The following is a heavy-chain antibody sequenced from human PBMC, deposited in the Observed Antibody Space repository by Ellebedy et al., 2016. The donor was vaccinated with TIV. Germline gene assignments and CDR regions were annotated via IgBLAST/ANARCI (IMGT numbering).Heavy chain of an antibody. CDR3: ARGYQFRNWLDP. J-gene: IGHJ5*02. V-gene: IGHV3-33*01. D-gene: IGHD2-2*01. CDR2: IWYDGSYK. Sequence: GGSLRLXXAASGFSFSSHGMHWVRQAPGKGLEWVAVIWYDGSYKYYGDSVKGRFTISRDNSKNTLYLQMNSLRVDDTAVYYCARGYQFRNWLDPWGQGTLVTVSS. CDR1: GFSFSSHG.